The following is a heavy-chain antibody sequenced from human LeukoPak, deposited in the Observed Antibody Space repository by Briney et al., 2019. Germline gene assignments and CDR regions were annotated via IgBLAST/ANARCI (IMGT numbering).Heavy chain of an antibody. CDR3: ARLASYYYGSGSYFYFDY. V-gene: IGHV4-34*01. CDR1: GGSFSGYY. J-gene: IGHJ4*02. CDR2: INHSGST. Sequence: SETLSLTCAVYGGSFSGYYWSWIRQPPGKWLEWIGEINHSGSTNYNPSLKSRVTISVDTSKNQFSLKLSSVTAADTAVYYCARLASYYYGSGSYFYFDYWGQGTLVTVSS. D-gene: IGHD3-10*01.